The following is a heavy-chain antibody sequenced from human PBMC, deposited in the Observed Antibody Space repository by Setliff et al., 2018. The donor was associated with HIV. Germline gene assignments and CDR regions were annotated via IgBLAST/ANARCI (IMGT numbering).Heavy chain of an antibody. J-gene: IGHJ1*01. D-gene: IGHD2-8*01. CDR2: ISASNGYT. Sequence: ASVKVSCKASGYTFTSYGISWVRQAPGQGLEWMGWISASNGYTDYAQKFQGRATITADKSTSTVYMEVRDLKPDDTALYYCARGWSEGTHLFQVEYFQHWGQGTLVTVSS. CDR1: GYTFTSYG. V-gene: IGHV1-18*01. CDR3: ARGWSEGTHLFQVEYFQH.